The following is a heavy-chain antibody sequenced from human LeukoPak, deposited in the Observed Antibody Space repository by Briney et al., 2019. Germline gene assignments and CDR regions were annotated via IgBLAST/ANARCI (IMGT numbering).Heavy chain of an antibody. Sequence: PGGSLRLSCAASGLTFSSYAMSWVRQAPGKGLEWVSAISGSGGSTYYADSVKGRFTISRDNSKNTLYLQMNSLRAEDTAVYYCAKGPAPIAVAGTDYWGQGTLVTVSS. CDR1: GLTFSSYA. CDR3: AKGPAPIAVAGTDY. CDR2: ISGSGGST. J-gene: IGHJ4*02. V-gene: IGHV3-23*01. D-gene: IGHD6-19*01.